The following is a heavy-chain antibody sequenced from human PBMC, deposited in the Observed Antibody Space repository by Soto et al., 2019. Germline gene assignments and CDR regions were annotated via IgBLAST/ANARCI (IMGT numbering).Heavy chain of an antibody. Sequence: SLRLSCAASGFTFSDYYMSWIRQAPGKGLEWVSYISSSGSTIYYADSVKGRFTISRDNAKNSLYLQMNSLRAEDTAVYYCAREEGRGSSSFRYYHYYMDVWGKGTTVTVSS. CDR2: ISSSGSTI. V-gene: IGHV3-11*01. CDR3: AREEGRGSSSFRYYHYYMDV. D-gene: IGHD6-6*01. CDR1: GFTFSDYY. J-gene: IGHJ6*03.